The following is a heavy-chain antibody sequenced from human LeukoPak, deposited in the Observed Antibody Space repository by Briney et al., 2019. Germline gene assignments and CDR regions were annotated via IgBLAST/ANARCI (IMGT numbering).Heavy chain of an antibody. CDR3: ARDAAYYDSSGYPDY. J-gene: IGHJ4*02. CDR2: ISYDGSNK. Sequence: GGSLRLSCAASGFTFSSYAMHWARQAPGKGLEWVAVISYDGSNKYYADSVKGRFTISRDNSKNTLYLQMNSLRAEDTAVYYCARDAAYYDSSGYPDYWGQGTLVTVSS. D-gene: IGHD3-22*01. V-gene: IGHV3-30-3*01. CDR1: GFTFSSYA.